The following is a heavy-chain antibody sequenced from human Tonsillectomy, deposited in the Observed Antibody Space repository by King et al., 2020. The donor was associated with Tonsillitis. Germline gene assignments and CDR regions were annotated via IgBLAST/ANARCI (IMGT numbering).Heavy chain of an antibody. V-gene: IGHV4-39*01. J-gene: IGHJ6*02. CDR3: ARGIAVAGIYYYYGMDV. CDR2: IYYSGST. CDR1: GGSISSSSYY. D-gene: IGHD6-19*01. Sequence: QLQESGPGLVKPSETLSLTCTVSGGSISSSSYYWGWIRQPPGKGLEWIGSIYYSGSTYYNPSLKSRVTISVDTSKNQFSLKLSSVTAADTAVYYCARGIAVAGIYYYYGMDVWGQGPTVTVSS.